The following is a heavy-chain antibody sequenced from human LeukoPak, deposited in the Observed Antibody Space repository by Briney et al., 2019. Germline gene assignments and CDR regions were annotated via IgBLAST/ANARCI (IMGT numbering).Heavy chain of an antibody. J-gene: IGHJ5*02. CDR1: GFSFRSYW. D-gene: IGHD1-20*01. CDR2: IRQDGSEK. Sequence: GGSLRLSCAASGFSFRSYWMSWVRQAPGKGLEWVANIRQDGSEKYYLGSVKGRFTISRDNAKDSVHLQMNSLTAEDPAVYYCARVGERDNFALIEGRFDLWGQGTLVTVSS. V-gene: IGHV3-7*01. CDR3: ARVGERDNFALIEGRFDL.